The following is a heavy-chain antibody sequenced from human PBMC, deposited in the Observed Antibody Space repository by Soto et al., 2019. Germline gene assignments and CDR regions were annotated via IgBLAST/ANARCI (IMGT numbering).Heavy chain of an antibody. CDR1: GFSLTTDRVG. V-gene: IGHV2-5*02. CDR3: AHAYGGRSLY. Sequence: QITLKESGPTLVKPTQTLTLTRTFSGFSLTTDRVGVGWIRQPPGEALEWLAVIYWDDTKTYRPSLESRLTITKDTSKNQVALTMTNMDSVDIATYYCAHAYGGRSLYWGQGTLVTVSS. J-gene: IGHJ4*02. CDR2: IYWDDTK. D-gene: IGHD1-26*01.